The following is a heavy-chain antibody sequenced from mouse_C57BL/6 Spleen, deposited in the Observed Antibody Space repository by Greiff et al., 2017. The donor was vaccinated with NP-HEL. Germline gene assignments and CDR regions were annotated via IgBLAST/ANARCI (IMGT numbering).Heavy chain of an antibody. CDR1: GFTFTDYY. J-gene: IGHJ2*01. Sequence: DVQLVESGGGLVQPGGSLSLSCAASGFTFTDYYMSWVRQPPGKALEWLGFIRNKANGYTTEYSASVKGRFTISRDNSQSILYLQMNALRAEDSATYYCARYGGTTVATGYFDYWGQGTTLTVSS. CDR2: IRNKANGYTT. D-gene: IGHD1-1*01. V-gene: IGHV7-3*01. CDR3: ARYGGTTVATGYFDY.